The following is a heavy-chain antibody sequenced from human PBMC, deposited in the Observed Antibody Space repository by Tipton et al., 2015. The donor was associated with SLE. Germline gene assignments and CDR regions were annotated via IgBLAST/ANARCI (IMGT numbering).Heavy chain of an antibody. J-gene: IGHJ4*02. CDR1: GFTFSSYA. D-gene: IGHD5-18*01. Sequence: LRLSCAASGFTFSSYAMHWVRQAPGKGLEWIGYIYYTGSTKFEPSLKSRVTFSVDRSKNQFSLNLRSVTAADTAVYYCARGARGYSYGSDEDFDSWGQGILVTVSS. V-gene: IGHV4-59*01. CDR3: ARGARGYSYGSDEDFDS. CDR2: IYYTGST.